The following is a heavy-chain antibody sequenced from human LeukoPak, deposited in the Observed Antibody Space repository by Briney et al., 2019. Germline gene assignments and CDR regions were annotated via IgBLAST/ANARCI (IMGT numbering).Heavy chain of an antibody. Sequence: GRSLRLSCAASGFTFSSYGMHWVRQAPGKGLEWVAVIWYDGSNKYYADSVKGRFTISRDNAKNSLYLQMNSLRAEDTAVYYCATGEDIVVVTANDYWGQGTLVTVSS. CDR3: ATGEDIVVVTANDY. D-gene: IGHD2-21*02. J-gene: IGHJ4*02. V-gene: IGHV3-33*03. CDR2: IWYDGSNK. CDR1: GFTFSSYG.